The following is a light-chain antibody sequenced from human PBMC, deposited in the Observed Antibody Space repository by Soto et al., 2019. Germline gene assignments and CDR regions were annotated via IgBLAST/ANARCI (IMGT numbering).Light chain of an antibody. CDR1: TYNIGAGYD. CDR3: QSSDSSLSGSVV. J-gene: IGLJ2*01. CDR2: DDT. V-gene: IGLV1-40*01. Sequence: QSALTQPPSVSGAPGQRVTISCAGSTYNIGAGYDVNWYQQFPGTAPKLLIYDDTNRPSGVPDRFSGSKSATSASLAITGLQAEDEANYYCQSSDSSLSGSVVFGGGTKLTVL.